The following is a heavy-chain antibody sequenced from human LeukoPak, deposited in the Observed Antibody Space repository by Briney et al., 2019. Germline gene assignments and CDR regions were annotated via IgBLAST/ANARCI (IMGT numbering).Heavy chain of an antibody. D-gene: IGHD3-3*01. CDR2: ISGSGGST. V-gene: IGHV3-23*01. J-gene: IGHJ6*03. CDR1: GFTFSNYA. Sequence: GGSLRLSCAASGFTFSNYAMSWVRQAPGKGLEWVSAISGSGGSTYYADSVKGRFTISRDNSKNTLYLQMNSLRAEDTAVYYCAKGYYDFWSGYHYMDVWGKGTTVTVSS. CDR3: AKGYYDFWSGYHYMDV.